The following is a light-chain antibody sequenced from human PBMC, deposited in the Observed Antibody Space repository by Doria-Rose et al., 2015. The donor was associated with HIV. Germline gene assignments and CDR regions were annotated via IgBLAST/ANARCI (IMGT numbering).Light chain of an antibody. J-gene: IGKJ1*01. V-gene: IGKV3-20*01. Sequence: EIVMTQSPGTLSLSPGARATLSCSASQRFSSIYLAWYQQIPGQAPSLLIYDGSSRATGIPDRFSASGSGTDFTLTINRLEPEDFALYYCHQYGTSWTFGQGTKVEI. CDR3: HQYGTSWT. CDR1: QRFSSIY. CDR2: DGS.